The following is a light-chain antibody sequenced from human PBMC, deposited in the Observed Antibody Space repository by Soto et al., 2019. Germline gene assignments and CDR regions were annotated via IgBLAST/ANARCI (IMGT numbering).Light chain of an antibody. CDR3: TSFAPGRIYV. CDR1: RSDIGDYYY. Sequence: QSALTQPASVSGSPGQSITISCTGTRSDIGDYYYVSWYQQHPGKAPKLMIYEVTNRPSGVSNRFSGSKSGNTASLTISGLQAEDEGDYYRTSFAPGRIYVFGSGTKVTVL. J-gene: IGLJ1*01. V-gene: IGLV2-14*01. CDR2: EVT.